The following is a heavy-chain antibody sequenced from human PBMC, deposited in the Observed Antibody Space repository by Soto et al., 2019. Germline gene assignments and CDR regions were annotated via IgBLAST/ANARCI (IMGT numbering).Heavy chain of an antibody. CDR3: ARALRDCSSTSCYVSLRFRLKYYMDV. J-gene: IGHJ6*03. V-gene: IGHV3-13*01. CDR1: GFNFSSYD. D-gene: IGHD2-2*01. CDR2: IGTAGDT. Sequence: HPGGSLRLSCAASGFNFSSYDMHWVRQATGRGLEWVSAIGTAGDTYYPGSVKGRFTISRENAKNSLYLQMNSLRAGDTAVYYCARALRDCSSTSCYVSLRFRLKYYMDVWGKGPTVTVSS.